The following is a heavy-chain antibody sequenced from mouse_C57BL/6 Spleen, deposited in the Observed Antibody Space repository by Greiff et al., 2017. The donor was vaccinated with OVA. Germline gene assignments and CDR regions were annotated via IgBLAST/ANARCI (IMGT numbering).Heavy chain of an antibody. Sequence: EVKLVESGGGLVKPGGSLTLSCAASGFTFSDYGMHWVRQAPGKGLEWVARIRSKSNNYATYYADSVKDRFTISRDDSESMLDLQMNNMKTEDTAMYYCWRDDDGVRFAYWGQGTLVTVSA. J-gene: IGHJ3*01. CDR1: GFTFSDYG. CDR3: WRDDDGVRFAY. V-gene: IGHV10-1*01. D-gene: IGHD2-4*01. CDR2: IRSKSNNYAT.